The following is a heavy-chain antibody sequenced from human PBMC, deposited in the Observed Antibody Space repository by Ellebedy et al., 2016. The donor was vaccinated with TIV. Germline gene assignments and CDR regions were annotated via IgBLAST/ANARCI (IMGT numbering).Heavy chain of an antibody. Sequence: LSLTCAASGFTFSSYWMSWVRQAPGKGLEWVANIKQDGSEKYYVDSVKGRFTISRDNAKNSLYLQMNSLRAEDTAVYYCASRPDGDYHFLDYWGQGTLVTVSS. D-gene: IGHD4-17*01. CDR2: IKQDGSEK. J-gene: IGHJ4*02. CDR3: ASRPDGDYHFLDY. CDR1: GFTFSSYW. V-gene: IGHV3-7*01.